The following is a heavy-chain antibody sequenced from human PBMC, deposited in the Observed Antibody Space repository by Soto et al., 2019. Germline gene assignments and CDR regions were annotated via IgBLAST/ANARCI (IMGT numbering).Heavy chain of an antibody. D-gene: IGHD3-3*01. CDR3: ARIRGDFWSGYSWFDP. Sequence: PSETLSLTCAVSGGSISSGGYSWSWIRQPPGKGLEWIGYIYHSGSTYYNPSLKSRVTISVDRSKNQFSLKLSSVTAADTAVYYCARIRGDFWSGYSWFDPWGQGTLVTVSS. V-gene: IGHV4-30-2*01. CDR1: GGSISSGGYS. J-gene: IGHJ5*02. CDR2: IYHSGST.